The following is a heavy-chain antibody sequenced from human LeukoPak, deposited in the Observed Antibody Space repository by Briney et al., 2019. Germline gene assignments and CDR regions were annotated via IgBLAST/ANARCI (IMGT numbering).Heavy chain of an antibody. D-gene: IGHD3-10*01. Sequence: ASVKVSCKASGGTFSSYAISWVRQAPGQGLEWMGRIIPILGIANYAQKFQGRVTITTDESTSTAYMELSSLRSEDTAVYYCARDMEWFDPWGQGTLVTVSS. CDR2: IIPILGIA. CDR3: ARDMEWFDP. J-gene: IGHJ5*02. V-gene: IGHV1-69*04. CDR1: GGTFSSYA.